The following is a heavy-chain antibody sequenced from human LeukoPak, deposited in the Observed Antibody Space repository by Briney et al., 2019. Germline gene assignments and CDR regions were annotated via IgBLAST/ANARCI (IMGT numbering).Heavy chain of an antibody. CDR3: SRRGWGSYSQDY. CDR2: IRGSGDRT. CDR1: GFTFSSYA. J-gene: IGHJ4*02. D-gene: IGHD3-10*01. V-gene: IGHV3-23*01. Sequence: PGGSLRLSCAASGFTFSSYAMSWVRQAPGKGLEWVSAIRGSGDRTYYADSVKGRFTISRDNSKNTLYLQMNSLRVEDTAVYYCSRRGWGSYSQDYWGQGTLVTVSA.